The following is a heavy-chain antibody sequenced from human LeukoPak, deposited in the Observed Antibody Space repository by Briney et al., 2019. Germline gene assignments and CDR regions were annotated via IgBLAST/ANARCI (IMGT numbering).Heavy chain of an antibody. Sequence: PSETLSLTCTVSGGSLSSYYWSWIRQPPGQGLEWIGYIYYSGTTNYNPSFKSRVTISVDTSKNQFSLKLSSVTAADTAVYYCARGHDDYYMDVWGKGITVTVSS. CDR3: ARGHDDYYMDV. CDR1: GGSLSSYY. V-gene: IGHV4-59*01. J-gene: IGHJ6*03. CDR2: IYYSGTT.